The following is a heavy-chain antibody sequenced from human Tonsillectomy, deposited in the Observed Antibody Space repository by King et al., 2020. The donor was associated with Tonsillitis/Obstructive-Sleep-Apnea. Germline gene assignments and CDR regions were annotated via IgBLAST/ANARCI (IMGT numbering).Heavy chain of an antibody. CDR3: ARDKAGGWYFDL. CDR2: IKQDGSEK. J-gene: IGHJ2*01. CDR1: GFTFSNYW. Sequence: VQLVESGGGLVQPGGSLRLSCAASGFTFSNYWVYWVRQAPGKGLEWVANIKQDGSEKYYVDSVKGRFTISRDNAKNSLYLQMNSLRAEDTAVYYCARDKAGGWYFDLWGRGTLVTASS. D-gene: IGHD3-10*01. V-gene: IGHV3-7*03.